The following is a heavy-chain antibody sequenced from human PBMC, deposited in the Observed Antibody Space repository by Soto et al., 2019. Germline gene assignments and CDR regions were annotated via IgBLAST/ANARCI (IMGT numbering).Heavy chain of an antibody. CDR2: INHSGST. CDR1: GGSFSGYY. D-gene: IGHD6-13*01. Sequence: SETLSLTCAVYGGSFSGYYWSWIRQPPGKGLEWIGEINHSGSTNYNPSLKSRVTISVDTSKNQFSLKLSSVTAADTAVYYCARIMSSSVYNWFDPWGQGTLVT. J-gene: IGHJ5*02. V-gene: IGHV4-34*01. CDR3: ARIMSSSVYNWFDP.